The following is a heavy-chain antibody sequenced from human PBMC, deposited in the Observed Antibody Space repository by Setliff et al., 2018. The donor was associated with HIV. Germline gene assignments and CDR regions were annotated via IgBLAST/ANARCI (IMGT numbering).Heavy chain of an antibody. V-gene: IGHV1-18*01. CDR3: ARKSLTGTIDS. CDR2: ISPYNGDT. D-gene: IGHD1-1*01. Sequence: ASVKVSCKASGYPFTSYGLCWVRQAPGQGLEWMGWISPYNGDTYYDEKFQGRVTMTTDTSTSTASMELTSLRSDDTAVYYCARKSLTGTIDSWGQGTLVTVSS. J-gene: IGHJ4*02. CDR1: GYPFTSYG.